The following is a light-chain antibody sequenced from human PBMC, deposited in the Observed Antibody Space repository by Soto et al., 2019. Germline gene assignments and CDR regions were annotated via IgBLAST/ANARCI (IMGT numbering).Light chain of an antibody. CDR2: EVS. J-gene: IGLJ1*01. CDR3: SSYTSSSTLRV. V-gene: IGLV2-14*01. Sequence: QSALTQPASVSGSPGQSITISCTGTSSDVGGYNYVSWYQQHPGKALKLMIYEVSNRPSGVSNRFSGSKSGNTASLTISGLQAEDEADYYCSSYTSSSTLRVFGTGTKVAAL. CDR1: SSDVGGYNY.